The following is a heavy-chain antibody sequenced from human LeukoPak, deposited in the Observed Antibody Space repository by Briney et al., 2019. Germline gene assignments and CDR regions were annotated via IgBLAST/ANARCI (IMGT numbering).Heavy chain of an antibody. Sequence: GGSLRLSCVASGFTFSSYGMPWVRQAPGKGLEWVAVISYDGSNKYYADSVKGRFTISRDNSKNTLYLQMNSPRAEDTAVYYCAKDRGVSYYDILTNWGQGTLVTVSS. J-gene: IGHJ4*02. D-gene: IGHD3-9*01. V-gene: IGHV3-30*18. CDR3: AKDRGVSYYDILTN. CDR2: ISYDGSNK. CDR1: GFTFSSYG.